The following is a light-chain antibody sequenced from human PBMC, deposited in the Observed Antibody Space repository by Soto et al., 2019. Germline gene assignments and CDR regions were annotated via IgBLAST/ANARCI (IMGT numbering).Light chain of an antibody. Sequence: ESVLTQAAGILSLYPRERVDLSCRASQIFGSNNLAWYQQKPGQAPRLLIYGATSRATGIPDRFSGSGSGTDFTLTISRLEPEDFAVYHCQQYCASPSTFGHGTKVDIK. V-gene: IGKV3-20*01. CDR2: GAT. CDR1: QIFGSNN. J-gene: IGKJ1*01. CDR3: QQYCASPST.